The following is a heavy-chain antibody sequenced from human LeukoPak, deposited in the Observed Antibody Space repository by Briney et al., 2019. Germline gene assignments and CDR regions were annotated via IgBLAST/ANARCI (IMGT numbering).Heavy chain of an antibody. CDR3: ARDLLNYGSAYYDVGIFDS. Sequence: GRSLRLSCEASGFSFSTSGVHWVRQAPGKGLEWMAVISKDGRKNHYADSVKGRLTISRDNSKSTLFLQMNSLRPEDTAIYYCARDLLNYGSAYYDVGIFDSWGQGARVTVSS. CDR1: GFSFSTSG. J-gene: IGHJ4*02. D-gene: IGHD3-10*01. V-gene: IGHV3-30*04. CDR2: ISKDGRKN.